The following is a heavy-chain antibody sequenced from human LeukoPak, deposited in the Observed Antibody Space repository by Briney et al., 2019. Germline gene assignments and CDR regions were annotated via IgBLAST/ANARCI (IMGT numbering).Heavy chain of an antibody. Sequence: GGSLRLSCAASRFTFSSYWMCWVRQAPGKGLEWVANIKQDGSEKYYVDSVRGRFTISRDNAKNSLYLQMNSLKAEDTAVYYCARAVGNSGSDYWGQGTLVTVSS. CDR2: IKQDGSEK. J-gene: IGHJ4*02. D-gene: IGHD4-23*01. V-gene: IGHV3-7*04. CDR3: ARAVGNSGSDY. CDR1: RFTFSSYW.